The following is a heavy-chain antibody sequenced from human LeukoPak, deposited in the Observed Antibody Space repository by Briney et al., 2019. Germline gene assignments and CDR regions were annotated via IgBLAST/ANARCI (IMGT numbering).Heavy chain of an antibody. J-gene: IGHJ4*02. D-gene: IGHD6-13*01. CDR2: ISGSGGST. Sequence: GGSLRLSCAASGFSFSGYSINWVRQAPGKGLEWVSAISGSGGSTYYADSVKGRFTISRDNSKNTLYLQMNSLRAEDTAVYYCAKDRSGIAAAGFLFDYWGQGTLVTVSS. V-gene: IGHV3-23*01. CDR3: AKDRSGIAAAGFLFDY. CDR1: GFSFSGYS.